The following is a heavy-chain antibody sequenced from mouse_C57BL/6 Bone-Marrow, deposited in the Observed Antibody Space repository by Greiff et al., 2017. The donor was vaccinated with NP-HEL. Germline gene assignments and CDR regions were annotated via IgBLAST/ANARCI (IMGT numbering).Heavy chain of an antibody. CDR2: ISNGGGST. Sequence: EVMLVESGGGLVQPGGSLKLSCAASGFTFSDYYMYWVRQTPEKRLEWVAYISNGGGSTYYPDTVKGRFTISRDNAKNTLYLQMSRLKSEDTAMYYCARLPFTTVVDQDWYFDVWGTGTTVTVSS. CDR1: GFTFSDYY. D-gene: IGHD1-1*01. J-gene: IGHJ1*03. V-gene: IGHV5-12*01. CDR3: ARLPFTTVVDQDWYFDV.